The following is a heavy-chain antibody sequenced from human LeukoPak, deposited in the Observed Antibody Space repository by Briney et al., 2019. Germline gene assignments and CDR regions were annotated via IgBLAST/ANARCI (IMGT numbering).Heavy chain of an antibody. Sequence: KPPETLSVTRTVSRGSIRGNNGSSIRQTAGEGLEWIWRIYSSGSTNYNPSLKGRVTMSVDPSKNQFSLKQTSVTAADTAVYYCTRVGSWAVDYWGQGILVTVSS. CDR2: IYSSGST. D-gene: IGHD2-2*03. CDR1: RGSIRGNN. CDR3: TRVGSWAVDY. J-gene: IGHJ4*02. V-gene: IGHV4-4*07.